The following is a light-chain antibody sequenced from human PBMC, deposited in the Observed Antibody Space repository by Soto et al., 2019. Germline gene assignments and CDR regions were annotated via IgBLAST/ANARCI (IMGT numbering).Light chain of an antibody. CDR1: SSDIGAYNF. CDR2: DVS. Sequence: QSALTQPRSVSGSPGQSVTISCTGTSSDIGAYNFVSWYQQHPGKAPKFIIYDVSTRPSGVPDRFSGSKSGNTASLTISGLQAEDEAEYFCCSYAGSDTFVVFGVGTKLTV. CDR3: CSYAGSDTFVV. J-gene: IGLJ2*01. V-gene: IGLV2-11*01.